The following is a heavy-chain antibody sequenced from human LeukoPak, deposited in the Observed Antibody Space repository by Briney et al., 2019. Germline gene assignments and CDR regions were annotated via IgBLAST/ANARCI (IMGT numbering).Heavy chain of an antibody. J-gene: IGHJ4*02. D-gene: IGHD2-21*02. Sequence: GGSLRLSCAASGFTFSSYAMHWVRQAPGKGLEWVAVISYDGSSKYYADSVKGRFTISRDNSKNTLYLQMNSLRAEDTAVYYCARGVVVTAIPGPFDYWGQGTLVTVSS. CDR3: ARGVVVTAIPGPFDY. V-gene: IGHV3-30*04. CDR1: GFTFSSYA. CDR2: ISYDGSSK.